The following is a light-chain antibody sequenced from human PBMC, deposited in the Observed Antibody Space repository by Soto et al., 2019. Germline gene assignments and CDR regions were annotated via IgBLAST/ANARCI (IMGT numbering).Light chain of an antibody. CDR3: ETWDMSLNAVV. V-gene: IGLV1-51*02. CDR2: END. Sequence: QSVLTQPPSVSAAPGQKVTISCSGSSSNIGDKYVSWYQQVPGTAPKLLIYENDKRPSEIPDRFSGSKSGTSATLAITGLQTGDEADYYCETWDMSLNAVVFGGGTQLTVL. CDR1: SSNIGDKY. J-gene: IGLJ3*02.